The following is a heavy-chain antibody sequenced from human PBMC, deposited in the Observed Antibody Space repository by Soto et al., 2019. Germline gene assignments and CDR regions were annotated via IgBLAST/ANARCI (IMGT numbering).Heavy chain of an antibody. CDR2: TSNSAPT. CDR1: GGSISSYH. J-gene: IGHJ5*02. CDR3: ASPKIAFYNWFDP. Sequence: PSETLSLTCTVSGGSISSYHWSWIRQSPGKGLEWIGYTSNSAPTIYNPSLKSRVTISADTSKNQFSLRLNSVTAADTAVYYCASPKIAFYNWFDPWGQGTLVTVSS. D-gene: IGHD3-3*02. V-gene: IGHV4-59*08.